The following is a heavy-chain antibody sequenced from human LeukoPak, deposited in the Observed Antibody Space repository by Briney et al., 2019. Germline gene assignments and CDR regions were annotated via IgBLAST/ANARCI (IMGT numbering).Heavy chain of an antibody. D-gene: IGHD1-26*01. V-gene: IGHV1-46*01. CDR2: INPSGGST. Sequence: ASVKVSCKASGYTFTSYYMHWVRQAPGQGLEWMGIINPSGGSTSYAQKFQGRVTITADESTSTAYMELSSLRSEDTAVYYCARELRSGSYPDYWGQGTLVTVSS. J-gene: IGHJ4*02. CDR3: ARELRSGSYPDY. CDR1: GYTFTSYY.